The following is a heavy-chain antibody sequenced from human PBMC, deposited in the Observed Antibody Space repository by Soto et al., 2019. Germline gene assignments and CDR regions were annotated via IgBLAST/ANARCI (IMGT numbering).Heavy chain of an antibody. Sequence: ASVKVSCKASGGTFSSYTISWVRQAPGQGLEWMGRIIPILGIANYAQKFQGRVTITADKSTSTAYMELSSLRSEDTAVYYCASHIVATTGRFDYWGQGTLVTVSS. D-gene: IGHD5-12*01. CDR2: IIPILGIA. V-gene: IGHV1-69*02. CDR1: GGTFSSYT. CDR3: ASHIVATTGRFDY. J-gene: IGHJ4*02.